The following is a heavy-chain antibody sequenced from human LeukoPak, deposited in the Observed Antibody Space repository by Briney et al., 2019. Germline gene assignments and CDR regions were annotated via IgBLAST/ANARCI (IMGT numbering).Heavy chain of an antibody. CDR2: IWYDGTNK. CDR1: GFTFGNYG. D-gene: IGHD6-19*01. Sequence: PGRSLRLSCAASGFTFGNYGMHWVRQAPGKGLEWVAVIWYDGTNKFYADSVKGRFTISRDISKNTLYLQMNSLTVEDTAVYYCTKSGSAWAFFQEWGQGTLVTVSS. V-gene: IGHV3-33*06. CDR3: TKSGSAWAFFQE. J-gene: IGHJ1*01.